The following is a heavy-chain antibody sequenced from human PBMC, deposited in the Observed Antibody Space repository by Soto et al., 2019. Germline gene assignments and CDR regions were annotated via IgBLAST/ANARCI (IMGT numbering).Heavy chain of an antibody. V-gene: IGHV4-31*03. Sequence: QVQLQESGPGLVKPSQTLSLTCTVSGGSISSGGYYWSWIRQHPGKGLEWIGYIYYSGSTYYNPSLNSRVTISVDTSKNQFSLKLGSVTAADTAVYYCARSIFTYSGYDPYYYYYYGMDVWGQGTTVTVSS. D-gene: IGHD5-12*01. CDR2: IYYSGST. CDR3: ARSIFTYSGYDPYYYYYYGMDV. J-gene: IGHJ6*02. CDR1: GGSISSGGYY.